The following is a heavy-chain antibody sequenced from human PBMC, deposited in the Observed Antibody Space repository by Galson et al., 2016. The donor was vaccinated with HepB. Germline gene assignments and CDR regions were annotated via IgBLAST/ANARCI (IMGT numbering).Heavy chain of an antibody. CDR1: GYTFITKW. Sequence: QSGAEVKKSGESLQISCKASGYTFITKWIGWVRQMPGKGLEWTGIIYPGDSETRYSPSFQGQVTFSADKSISTASLQWSSLKASDTAMYYCATSGSYGDFDYWGQGTLVIVSS. J-gene: IGHJ4*02. CDR2: IYPGDSET. D-gene: IGHD1-26*01. CDR3: ATSGSYGDFDY. V-gene: IGHV5-51*01.